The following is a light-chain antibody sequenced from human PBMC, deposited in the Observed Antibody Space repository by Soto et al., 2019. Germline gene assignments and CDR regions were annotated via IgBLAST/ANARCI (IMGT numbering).Light chain of an antibody. V-gene: IGKV3-11*01. CDR2: DVS. J-gene: IGKJ5*01. CDR1: EAVSNS. CDR3: HQLYNWPRVT. Sequence: EIVFSQSKDTLSSSPGERITPSCSADEAVSNSLACYQQKNGHPPRRLLYDVSNSDTGVPARFSGSGAVTACSLTIISLQPEDYAVYFCHQLYNWPRVTFGQGTQLEIK.